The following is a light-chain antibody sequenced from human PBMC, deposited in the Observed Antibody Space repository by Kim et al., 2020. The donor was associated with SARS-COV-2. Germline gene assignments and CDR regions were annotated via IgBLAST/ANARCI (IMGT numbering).Light chain of an antibody. Sequence: SEGTEVTITCQASQIIKNFLVWYQQRQGKAPERRFYVVSNFQTGVPSRFSGSGYGTNFTLPFSSLQPEDFATYSGKQNANFPITFGQGTRLEIK. CDR1: QIIKNF. CDR3: KQNANFPIT. J-gene: IGKJ5*01. CDR2: VVS. V-gene: IGKV1-33*01.